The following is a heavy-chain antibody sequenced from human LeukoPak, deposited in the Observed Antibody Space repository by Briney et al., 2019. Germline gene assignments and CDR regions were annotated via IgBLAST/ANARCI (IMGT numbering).Heavy chain of an antibody. CDR2: IIPIFGTA. Sequence: WASVNVSCKASGGTFSSYAISWVRQAPGQGLEWMGGIIPIFGTANYAQKFQGRVTITADESTSTAYMELSSLRSEDTAVYYCARPRDGVPAAITSPLDYWGQGTLVTVSS. V-gene: IGHV1-69*13. J-gene: IGHJ4*02. D-gene: IGHD2-2*01. CDR3: ARPRDGVPAAITSPLDY. CDR1: GGTFSSYA.